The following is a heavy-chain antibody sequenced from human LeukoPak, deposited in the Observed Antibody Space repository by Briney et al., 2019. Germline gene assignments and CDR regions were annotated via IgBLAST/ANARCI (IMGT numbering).Heavy chain of an antibody. CDR1: GLAFSSSW. J-gene: IGHJ4*02. V-gene: IGHV3-7*01. D-gene: IGHD5-18*01. CDR2: INPDGNKK. CDR3: ARDLAYSRLDY. Sequence: GGSLRLSCAVSGLAFSSSWMDWVRQAPGKGLEWVASINPDGNKKYSADSVKGRFTISRDNAENSLYLQMSSLRVEDTAFYYCARDLAYSRLDYWGQGMLVTVSS.